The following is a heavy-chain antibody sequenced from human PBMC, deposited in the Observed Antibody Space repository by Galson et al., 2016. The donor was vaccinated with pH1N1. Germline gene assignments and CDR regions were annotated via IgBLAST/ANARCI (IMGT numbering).Heavy chain of an antibody. CDR2: INPDSGGT. CDR3: PRVGRLRSDFDP. D-gene: IGHD3-16*01. J-gene: IGHJ5*02. Sequence: SVKVSCKASGYTFTGNYVHWVRQAPGQGLEWMGWINPDSGGTNYAQRFQGRVTMTRDTSISTAYMELSRLTSDDTAVYYCPRVGRLRSDFDPWGQGTLVTVSS. CDR1: GYTFTGNY. V-gene: IGHV1-2*02.